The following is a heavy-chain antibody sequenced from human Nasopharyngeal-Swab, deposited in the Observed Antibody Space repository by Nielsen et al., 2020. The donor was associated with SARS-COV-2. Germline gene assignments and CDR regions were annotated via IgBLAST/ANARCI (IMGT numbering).Heavy chain of an antibody. CDR1: GFTFSDYY. V-gene: IGHV3-11*04. CDR3: ARDRANWDYDY. D-gene: IGHD7-27*01. CDR2: ISGSGGTI. Sequence: GESLKISCAASGFTFSDYYMRWVRQAPGKGLECVSHISGSGGTIYYGDSMKGQFTISRDNAKNSLYLQMNSLRAEDTAVYYCARDRANWDYDYWGQGTLVTVSS. J-gene: IGHJ4*02.